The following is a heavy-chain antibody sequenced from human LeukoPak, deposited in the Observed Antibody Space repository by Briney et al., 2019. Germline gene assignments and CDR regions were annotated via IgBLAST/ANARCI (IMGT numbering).Heavy chain of an antibody. J-gene: IGHJ5*02. CDR2: INAGNGNT. D-gene: IGHD3-10*01. CDR3: ASGPDYYDSGSYLPS. V-gene: IGHV1-3*01. CDR1: GYTFTNYA. Sequence: ASVKVSCKASGYTFTNYAMHWVRQAPGQRLEWMGWINAGNGNTKYSQKFQGRVTITGDTSASTAYMKVSSLTSEDTAVYYCASGPDYYDSGSYLPSWGQGTLVTVSS.